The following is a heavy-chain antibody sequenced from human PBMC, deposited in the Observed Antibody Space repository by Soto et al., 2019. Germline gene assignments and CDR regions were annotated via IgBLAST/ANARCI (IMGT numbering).Heavy chain of an antibody. CDR1: GDSISSYY. CDR2: IYYSGST. V-gene: IGHV4-59*01. D-gene: IGHD6-13*01. Sequence: SETLSLTCTVSGDSISSYYWSWIRQPPGKGLEWIGYIYYSGSTNYNPSLKSRVTISVDTSKNQFSLKLSSVTAADTAVYYCARDLPRYSSSWYRTFGYWGQGTLVTVSS. J-gene: IGHJ4*02. CDR3: ARDLPRYSSSWYRTFGY.